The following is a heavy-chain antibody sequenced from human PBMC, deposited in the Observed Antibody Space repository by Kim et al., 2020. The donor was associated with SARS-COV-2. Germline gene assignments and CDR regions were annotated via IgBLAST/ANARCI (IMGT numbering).Heavy chain of an antibody. CDR1: GFTFSVFA. Sequence: GGSLRLSCVASGFTFSVFAMSWVRQTPGKGLEWVSGIGGSGRSSFYADSAKGRFTISRDNSKKTLYLQMNSLRAEDGAVYYCAKFNGPAEREQYSFDYWGQGTLVTVSS. CDR3: AKFNGPAEREQYSFDY. J-gene: IGHJ4*02. V-gene: IGHV3-23*01. CDR2: IGGSGRSS. D-gene: IGHD2-2*01.